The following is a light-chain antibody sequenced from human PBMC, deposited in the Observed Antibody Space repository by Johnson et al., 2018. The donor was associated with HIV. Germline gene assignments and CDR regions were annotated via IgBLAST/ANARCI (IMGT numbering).Light chain of an antibody. V-gene: IGLV1-51*01. CDR1: SSNIGSNY. CDR3: GTWDSSLSFYV. CDR2: DTI. Sequence: QSVLTQPPSVSAAPGQKVTISCSGSSSNIGSNYVSWYQQFPGTAPRLVIYDTIKRHSGIPDRFSGSKSGTSATLGITGLQTGDEADYYCGTWDSSLSFYVFGTGTKVTVL. J-gene: IGLJ1*01.